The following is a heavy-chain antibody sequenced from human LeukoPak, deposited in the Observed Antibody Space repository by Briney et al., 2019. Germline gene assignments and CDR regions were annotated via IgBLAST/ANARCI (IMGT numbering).Heavy chain of an antibody. D-gene: IGHD4-17*01. CDR3: AKDTWATVTTLGVDY. CDR1: GFTFSSYD. V-gene: IGHV3-13*01. CDR2: IGTAGDT. Sequence: GGSLRLSCAASGFTFSSYDMHWVRQATGKGLEWVSAIGTAGDTYYPGSVKGRFTISRDNAKNSLYLQMNSLRAEDTALYYCAKDTWATVTTLGVDYWGQGTLVTVSS. J-gene: IGHJ4*02.